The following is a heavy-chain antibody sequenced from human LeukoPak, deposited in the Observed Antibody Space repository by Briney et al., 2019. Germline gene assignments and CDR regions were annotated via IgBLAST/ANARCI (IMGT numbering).Heavy chain of an antibody. V-gene: IGHV3-30*18. CDR3: AKDAYERDGYGDHLRDFMDV. CDR2: ISHDGRYK. D-gene: IGHD4-17*01. CDR1: RFTFSNYG. J-gene: IGHJ6*02. Sequence: GGSLRLSCAGSRFTFSNYGVHWVRQAPGKGLEWVAAISHDGRYKYYADSVKGRITMSRDTSKNTQYLQMNSLRGEDTAVYYCAKDAYERDGYGDHLRDFMDVWGQGTTVTVSS.